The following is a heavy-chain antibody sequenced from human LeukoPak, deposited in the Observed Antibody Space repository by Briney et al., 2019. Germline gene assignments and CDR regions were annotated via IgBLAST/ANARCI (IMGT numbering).Heavy chain of an antibody. CDR2: INHSGST. J-gene: IGHJ4*02. CDR3: ARRLSMIVVVLFDY. V-gene: IGHV4-34*01. Sequence: SETLSLTCAVYGGSFSGYYWSWIRQPPGKGLEWIGEINHSGSTNYNPSLKSRVTISVDTSKNQFSLKLSSVTAADTAVYYCARRLSMIVVVLFDYWGQGTLVTVSS. CDR1: GGSFSGYY. D-gene: IGHD3-22*01.